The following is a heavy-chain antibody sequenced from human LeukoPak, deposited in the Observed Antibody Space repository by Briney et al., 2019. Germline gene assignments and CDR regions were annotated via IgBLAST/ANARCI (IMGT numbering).Heavy chain of an antibody. J-gene: IGHJ4*02. V-gene: IGHV4-39*07. Sequence: SETLSLTCTVSGGSVSSSSYYWGWIRQPPGKGLEWIGSIYYSGSTYYNPSLKSRVTISVDTSKNQFSLKLSSVTAADTAVYYCARVSPQCRDGYSCFDYWGQGTLVTVSS. CDR1: GGSVSSSSYY. CDR2: IYYSGST. D-gene: IGHD5-24*01. CDR3: ARVSPQCRDGYSCFDY.